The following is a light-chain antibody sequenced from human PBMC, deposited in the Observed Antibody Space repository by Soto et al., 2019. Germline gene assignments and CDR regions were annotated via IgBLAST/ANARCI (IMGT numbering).Light chain of an antibody. Sequence: QPVLTQPPSVSGAPGQRVTISCSGNSSNIGAGYDAHWYQHLPGTAPKLLIFGFTSRPSGVPDRFSGSKSDTSASLAITGLQADDEAYYYCQSFDRSLNSWVFGGGTKVTVL. CDR1: SSNIGAGYD. CDR2: GFT. J-gene: IGLJ3*02. CDR3: QSFDRSLNSWV. V-gene: IGLV1-40*01.